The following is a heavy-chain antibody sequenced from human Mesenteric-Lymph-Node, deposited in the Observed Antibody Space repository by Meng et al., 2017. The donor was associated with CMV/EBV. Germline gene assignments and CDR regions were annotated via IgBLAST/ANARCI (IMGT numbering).Heavy chain of an antibody. Sequence: SGFTFSSHGMHWVRQAPGKGLEWVALIRSDGNNKYYGDSVKGRFTISRDISKNTLYLQMNSLRPEDTAVYYCAKDLSGMQLWLPIDYWGQGTLVTVSS. V-gene: IGHV3-30*02. D-gene: IGHD5-18*01. CDR3: AKDLSGMQLWLPIDY. CDR2: IRSDGNNK. CDR1: GFTFSSHG. J-gene: IGHJ4*02.